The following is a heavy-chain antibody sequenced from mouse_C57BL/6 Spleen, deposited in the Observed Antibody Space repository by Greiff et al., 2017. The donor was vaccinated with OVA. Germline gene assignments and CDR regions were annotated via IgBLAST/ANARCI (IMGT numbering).Heavy chain of an antibody. CDR2: ISDGGIYP. J-gene: IGHJ3*01. D-gene: IGHD2-2*01. CDR3: ARDDGYDESATWFAY. Sequence: EVMLVESGGGLVKPGGSLKLSCAASGFTFSSYAMSWVRQTPEKRMEWVATISDGGIYPYYPDNVKGRFTLSRDNAKNNLDLQMSHLKSEDTAMYYCARDDGYDESATWFAYWGQGTLVTVSA. V-gene: IGHV5-4*01. CDR1: GFTFSSYA.